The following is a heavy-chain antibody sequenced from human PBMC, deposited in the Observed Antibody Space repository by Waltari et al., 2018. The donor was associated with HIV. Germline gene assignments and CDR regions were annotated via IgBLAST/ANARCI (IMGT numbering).Heavy chain of an antibody. J-gene: IGHJ6*02. D-gene: IGHD6-13*01. V-gene: IGHV3-23*01. CDR1: GFTFSNYG. CDR3: VKEHQYSHSWYSYYGMDV. CDR2: ISGGGGST. Sequence: EVQVLESGGALVQPGGSLRLSCAASGFTFSNYGMGWVRQAPGKGLEWVSTISGGGGSTYDADSVKGRFTVSRDNSKNTLYLQMNSLRAEDTAVYFCVKEHQYSHSWYSYYGMDVWGQGTTVTVSS.